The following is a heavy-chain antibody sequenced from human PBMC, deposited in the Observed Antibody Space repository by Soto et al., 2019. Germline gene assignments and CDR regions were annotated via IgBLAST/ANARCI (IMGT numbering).Heavy chain of an antibody. CDR3: ARGVEYYYGSGSFERMLLYYYMDV. CDR2: INPNSGGT. V-gene: IGHV1-2*04. D-gene: IGHD3-10*01. Sequence: ASVKVSCKASGYTFTGYYMHWVRQAPGQGLEWMGWINPNSGGTNYAQKFQGWVTMTRDTSISTAYMELSRLRSDDTAVYYCARGVEYYYGSGSFERMLLYYYMDVWGKGTTVTVSS. CDR1: GYTFTGYY. J-gene: IGHJ6*03.